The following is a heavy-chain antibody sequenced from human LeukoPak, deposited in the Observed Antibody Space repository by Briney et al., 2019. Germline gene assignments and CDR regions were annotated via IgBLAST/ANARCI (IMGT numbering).Heavy chain of an antibody. CDR3: ARGLRFLEGKGY. CDR2: IYYSGST. D-gene: IGHD3-3*01. CDR1: GGSISSYY. J-gene: IGHJ4*02. V-gene: IGHV4-59*01. Sequence: SETLSLACTVSGGSISSYYWSWIRQPPGKGLEWIGYIYYSGSTNYNPSLKSRVTISVDTSKNQFSLKLSSVTAADTAVYYCARGLRFLEGKGYWGQGTLVTVSS.